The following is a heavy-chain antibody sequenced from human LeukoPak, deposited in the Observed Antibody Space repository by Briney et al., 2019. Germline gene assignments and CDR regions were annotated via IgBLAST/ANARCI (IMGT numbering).Heavy chain of an antibody. CDR2: IKTDGSDK. V-gene: IGHV3-7*03. CDR3: ARDSLIQYGSGSYWGFDY. CDR1: GFTFSSYA. J-gene: IGHJ4*02. Sequence: PGGSLRLSCAASGFTFSSYAMHWVRQAPGKGPEWVGDIKTDGSDKYYVGSVKGRFTISRDNAKNSLYLQMNNLRAEDTAVYYCARDSLIQYGSGSYWGFDYWGQGILVTVSS. D-gene: IGHD3-10*01.